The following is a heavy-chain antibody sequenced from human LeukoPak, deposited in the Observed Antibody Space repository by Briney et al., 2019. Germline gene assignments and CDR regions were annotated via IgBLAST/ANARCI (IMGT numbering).Heavy chain of an antibody. J-gene: IGHJ4*02. D-gene: IGHD1-26*01. CDR2: ITSSTYV. Sequence: PGGSLRLSCAASGFTFSSYSMNWMRQAPGKGLEWLSSITSSTYVYYADSVKGRFTISRDNAKNSLYLQMNSLRAEDTAIYYCARWELGLDYWGQGTLVTVSS. V-gene: IGHV3-21*01. CDR3: ARWELGLDY. CDR1: GFTFSSYS.